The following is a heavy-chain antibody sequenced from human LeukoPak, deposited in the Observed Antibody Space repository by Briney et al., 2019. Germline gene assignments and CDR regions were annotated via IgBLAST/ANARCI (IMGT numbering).Heavy chain of an antibody. D-gene: IGHD4-23*01. CDR2: IYHSGST. Sequence: GSLRLSCAASGFAFGNTGMSWVRQPPGKGLEWIGEIYHSGSTNYNPSLKSRVTISVDKSKNQFSLKLSSVTAADTAVYYCARDLHGGNSFTSDWYFDLWGRGTLVTVSS. CDR1: GFAFGNTGM. J-gene: IGHJ2*01. CDR3: ARDLHGGNSFTSDWYFDL. V-gene: IGHV4-4*02.